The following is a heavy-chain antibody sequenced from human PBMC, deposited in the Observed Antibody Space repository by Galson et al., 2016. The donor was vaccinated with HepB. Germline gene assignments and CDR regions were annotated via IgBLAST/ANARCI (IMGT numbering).Heavy chain of an antibody. D-gene: IGHD3-9*01. Sequence: SLRLSCAASGFTFSSYAMSWVRQAPGKGLEWVSSSGSGGPTYYADSVKGRFTMSRDNSKNTLFLQMHSLRADDTAVYYCAKFVLEYDILTGYYRRGADYWGQGTLVTVSS. CDR2: SGSGGPT. CDR1: GFTFSSYA. V-gene: IGHV3-23*01. CDR3: AKFVLEYDILTGYYRRGADY. J-gene: IGHJ4*02.